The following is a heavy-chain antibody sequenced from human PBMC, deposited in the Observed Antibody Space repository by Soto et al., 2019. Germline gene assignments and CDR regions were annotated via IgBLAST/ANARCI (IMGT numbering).Heavy chain of an antibody. CDR3: ARGQAAAGLYYYGMDV. J-gene: IGHJ6*02. CDR1: GFIFSNYW. Sequence: GGSLRLSCAASGFIFSNYWMHWVRQAPGKGLVWVSRINSDGSSTSNADSVKGRFTVSRDNAKNTLYLQMKSLRAEDTAVYYCARGQAAAGLYYYGMDVWGQGTTVTVSS. CDR2: INSDGSST. V-gene: IGHV3-74*01. D-gene: IGHD6-13*01.